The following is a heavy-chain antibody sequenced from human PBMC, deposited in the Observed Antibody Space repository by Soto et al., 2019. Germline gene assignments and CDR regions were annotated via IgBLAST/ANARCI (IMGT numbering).Heavy chain of an antibody. D-gene: IGHD3-3*01. Sequence: PGGSLRLSCSASGFTFSTHAMHWVRQAPGKGLEYVSAISSNGGSTYHADSVKGRFTISRDNSKNTLYLQMTSLRAEDTAVYYCARDGNTIFGDYPLDYWGQGTLVTVSS. J-gene: IGHJ4*02. CDR2: ISSNGGST. CDR1: GFTFSTHA. CDR3: ARDGNTIFGDYPLDY. V-gene: IGHV3-64D*08.